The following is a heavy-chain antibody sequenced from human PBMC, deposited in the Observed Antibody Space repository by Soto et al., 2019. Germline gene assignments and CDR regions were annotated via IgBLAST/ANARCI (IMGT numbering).Heavy chain of an antibody. CDR2: ISGSGGST. D-gene: IGHD3-10*01. Sequence: GGSLRLSCAASGFTVSSNYMSWVRQAPGKGLEWVSAISGSGGSTYYADSVKGRFTISRDNSKNTLYLQMNSLRAEDTAVYYCAKDFNDPYYYGSGSYFAPENYFDYWGQGTLVTVSS. CDR1: GFTVSSNY. J-gene: IGHJ4*02. CDR3: AKDFNDPYYYGSGSYFAPENYFDY. V-gene: IGHV3-23*01.